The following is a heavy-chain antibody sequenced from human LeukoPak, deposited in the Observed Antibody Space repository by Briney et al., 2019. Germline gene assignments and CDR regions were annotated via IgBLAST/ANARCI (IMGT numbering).Heavy chain of an antibody. CDR1: GFTFSSYS. CDR2: ISSSSSYI. V-gene: IGHV3-21*01. D-gene: IGHD2-15*01. Sequence: PGTSLRLSCEASGFTFSSYSMNWVRQAPGKGLEWVSSISSSSSYIYYADSVKGRFTISRDNAKNSLYLQMNSLRAEDTAVYYCARDGGGWSDYWGQGTLVTVSS. CDR3: ARDGGGWSDY. J-gene: IGHJ4*02.